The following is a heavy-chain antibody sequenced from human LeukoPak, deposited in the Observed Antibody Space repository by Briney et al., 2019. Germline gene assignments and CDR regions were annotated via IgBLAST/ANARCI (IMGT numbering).Heavy chain of an antibody. CDR1: GGSIISDEFY. CDR2: IFYSGNT. J-gene: IGHJ5*02. D-gene: IGHD6-25*01. Sequence: PSETLSLTCTVSGGSIISDEFYWGWIRQPPGKGLEWIGSIFYSGNTYYNSSLKSRVTISVDKSKNQFSLILTSVTAADTAVYYCAGDCCGYRSWFAPWSQGTLVPVSS. CDR3: AGDCCGYRSWFAP. V-gene: IGHV4-39*07.